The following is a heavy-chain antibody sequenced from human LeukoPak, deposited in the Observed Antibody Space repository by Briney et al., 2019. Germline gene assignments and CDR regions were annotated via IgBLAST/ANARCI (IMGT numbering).Heavy chain of an antibody. V-gene: IGHV3-21*01. CDR1: GFPFRSFS. J-gene: IGHJ4*02. Sequence: GGSLRLSCVASGFPFRSFSMNWVRQAPGKGLEWVSSICSSSTYISYADSVKGRFTISRDNAKNSLYLQMNSLRVEDTAVYYCARAEGSGSPFDYWGQATLVTVPS. CDR3: ARAEGSGSPFDY. D-gene: IGHD3-10*01. CDR2: ICSSSTYI.